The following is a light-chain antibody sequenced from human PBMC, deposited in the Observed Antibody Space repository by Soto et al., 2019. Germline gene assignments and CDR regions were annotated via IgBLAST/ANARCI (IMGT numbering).Light chain of an antibody. CDR2: EVV. CDR3: KSYAGSNTYV. CDR1: KNDIGVYDF. V-gene: IGLV2-8*01. J-gene: IGLJ1*01. Sequence: QSALTQPPSASGSPGQSVTISCTGTKNDIGVYDFVSWYQHPPGKAPRLIIYEVVQRPSGVPARCSGSRHGNTPSLIVSGHQAADEADYFCKSYAGSNTYVFGSGTKVTVL.